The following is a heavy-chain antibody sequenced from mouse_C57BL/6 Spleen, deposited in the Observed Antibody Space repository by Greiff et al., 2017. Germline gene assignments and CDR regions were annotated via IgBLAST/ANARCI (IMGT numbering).Heavy chain of an antibody. Sequence: QVQLKESGPELVKPGASVKISCKASGYAFSSSWMNWVKQRPGKGLEWIGRIYPGDGDTNYTGKFKGKATLTADKSSSTSYMQLSRLTSDDSAVYFCARSRGYDYDFDYWGQGTTLTVSS. CDR3: ARSRGYDYDFDY. J-gene: IGHJ2*01. CDR1: GYAFSSSW. D-gene: IGHD2-4*01. CDR2: IYPGDGDT. V-gene: IGHV1-82*01.